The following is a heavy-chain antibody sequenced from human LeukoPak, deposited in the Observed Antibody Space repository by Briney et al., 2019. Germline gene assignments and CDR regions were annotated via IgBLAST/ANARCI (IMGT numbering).Heavy chain of an antibody. J-gene: IGHJ5*02. V-gene: IGHV1-69*06. CDR1: GGTFNSYA. Sequence: ASVKVSCKASGGTFNSYAISWVRQAPGQGLEWMGGIIPIFGTTNYARKFRGRVTLTADKSTRTAYMELSSLRSEDTAVYYCARLKGQYYYGSGSYGNWFDPWGQGTLVTVSS. CDR3: ARLKGQYYYGSGSYGNWFDP. CDR2: IIPIFGTT. D-gene: IGHD3-10*01.